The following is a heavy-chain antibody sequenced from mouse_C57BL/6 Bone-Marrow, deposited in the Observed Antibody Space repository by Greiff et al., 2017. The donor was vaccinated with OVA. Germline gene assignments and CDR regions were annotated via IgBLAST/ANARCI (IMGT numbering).Heavy chain of an antibody. CDR1: GFTFSSYG. D-gene: IGHD1-1*01. CDR2: ISSGGSYT. CDR3: AREGPYYYGSSSLAMDY. V-gene: IGHV5-6*01. J-gene: IGHJ4*01. Sequence: EVQVVESGGDLVKPGGSLKLSCAASGFTFSSYGMSWVRQTPDKRLEWVATISSGGSYTYYPDSVKGRFTISRDNAKNTLYLQMSSLKSEDTAMYYCAREGPYYYGSSSLAMDYWGQGTSVTVSS.